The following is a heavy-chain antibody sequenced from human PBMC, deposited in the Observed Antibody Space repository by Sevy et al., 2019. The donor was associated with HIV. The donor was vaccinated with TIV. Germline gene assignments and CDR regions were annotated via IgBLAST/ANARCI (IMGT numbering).Heavy chain of an antibody. Sequence: GRSLRLSCAASGFTFSDFAMSWVRQAPGKGLEWVSAISGSGTKTYYSDSVRGRFTISRDNSKNTQYLQMNSLRTEDTAVYYCAARKDDFDCWGQGTLVTVSS. CDR1: GFTFSDFA. CDR2: ISGSGTKT. V-gene: IGHV3-23*01. CDR3: AARKDDFDC. D-gene: IGHD2-15*01. J-gene: IGHJ4*02.